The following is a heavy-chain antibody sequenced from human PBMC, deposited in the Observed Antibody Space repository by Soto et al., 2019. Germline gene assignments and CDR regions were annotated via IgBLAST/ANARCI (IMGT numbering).Heavy chain of an antibody. V-gene: IGHV4-28*01. CDR2: IYYSGTT. CDR1: GYSISSSNW. CDR3: ARREIQGPIDY. J-gene: IGHJ4*02. D-gene: IGHD1-26*01. Sequence: QVQLQESGPGLVKPSDTLSLTCAVSGYSISSSNWWGWIRQPPGKGLEWIGYIYYSGTTYYNPSLKSRGTMSGATSKHQFSLRLTSVTGVDPAVYYCARREIQGPIDYWGQGTLVTVSS.